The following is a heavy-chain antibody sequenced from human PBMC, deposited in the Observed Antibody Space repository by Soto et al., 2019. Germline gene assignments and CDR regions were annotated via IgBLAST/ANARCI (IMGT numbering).Heavy chain of an antibody. CDR3: ARISAGDYYGSGSYYEIDY. J-gene: IGHJ4*02. CDR2: IFSNDEK. V-gene: IGHV2-26*01. CDR1: GFSLSNARMG. D-gene: IGHD3-10*01. Sequence: QVTLKESGPVLVKPTETLTLTCTVSGFSLSNARMGVSWIRQPPGKALEWLAHIFSNDEKSYSTSLKSRLTISKDTSKSQVVLTMTNMDSVDTATYYCARISAGDYYGSGSYYEIDYWGQGTLVTVSS.